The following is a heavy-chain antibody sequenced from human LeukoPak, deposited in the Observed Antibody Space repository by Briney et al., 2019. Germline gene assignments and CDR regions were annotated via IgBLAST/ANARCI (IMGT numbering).Heavy chain of an antibody. CDR1: GGTFSSYA. Sequence: SVKVSCKASGGTFSSYAISWVRQAPGQGLEWMGGIIPIFGTANYAQKFQGRVTITADESTSTAYMELSSVRSEDTAVYYCARGSGIAARPYYFDYWGQGTLVTVSS. J-gene: IGHJ4*02. V-gene: IGHV1-69*13. CDR3: ARGSGIAARPYYFDY. CDR2: IIPIFGTA. D-gene: IGHD6-6*01.